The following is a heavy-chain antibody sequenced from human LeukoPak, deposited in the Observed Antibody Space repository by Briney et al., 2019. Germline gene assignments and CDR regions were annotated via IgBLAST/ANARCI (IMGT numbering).Heavy chain of an antibody. V-gene: IGHV4-59*01. Sequence: SETLSLTCTVSGGSISSYYWSWIRQPPGRGREWIGYIYYSGSTNYNPSLKSRVTISVDTSKNQFSLKLSSVTAADTAVYYWARDDYSGAFDIWGQGTMVTVSS. CDR1: GGSISSYY. CDR3: ARDDYSGAFDI. D-gene: IGHD4-11*01. CDR2: IYYSGST. J-gene: IGHJ3*02.